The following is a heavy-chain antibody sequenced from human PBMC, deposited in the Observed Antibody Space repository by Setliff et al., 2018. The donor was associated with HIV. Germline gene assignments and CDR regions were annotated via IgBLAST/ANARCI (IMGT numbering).Heavy chain of an antibody. D-gene: IGHD2-2*01. J-gene: IGHJ4*02. CDR3: ARQGLALVPASIDWRLPPSPIDY. CDR2: IYYTGST. Sequence: SETLSLTCTVSGGSIGSSDYYWGWVRQTPGKGLEWIGYIYYTGSTSYNPSFRSRVTISVDTSKNQFSLRLSSVTAADTAVYYCARQGLALVPASIDWRLPPSPIDYWGQGALVTVSS. V-gene: IGHV4-61*05. CDR1: GGSIGSSDYY.